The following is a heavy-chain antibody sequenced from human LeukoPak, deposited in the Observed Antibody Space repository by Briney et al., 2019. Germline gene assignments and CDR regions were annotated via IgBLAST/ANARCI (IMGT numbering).Heavy chain of an antibody. CDR1: GFTFSSYG. Sequence: AGGSLRLSCAASGFTFSSYGMHWVRQAPGKGLEWVAVISYDGSNKYYADSVKGRFTISRDNSKNTLYLQMNSLRAEDTAVYYCANSGSLYDFWSGYLSYGYYMDVWGKGTTVTVSS. D-gene: IGHD3-3*01. J-gene: IGHJ6*03. V-gene: IGHV3-30*18. CDR3: ANSGSLYDFWSGYLSYGYYMDV. CDR2: ISYDGSNK.